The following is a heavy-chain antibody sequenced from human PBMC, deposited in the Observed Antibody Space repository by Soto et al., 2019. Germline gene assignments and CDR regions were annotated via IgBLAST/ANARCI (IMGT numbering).Heavy chain of an antibody. CDR1: GFTFSSYA. J-gene: IGHJ5*02. D-gene: IGHD3-16*01. V-gene: IGHV3-23*01. Sequence: GGSLRLSCAASGFTFSSYAMSWVRQAPGKELEWVSTISGSGGSTYYADSVKGRFTISRDNSKNTLYLQMNSLRAEGTAVYYCAKGPYFDWGVDWFDPWGQGTLVTXSS. CDR2: ISGSGGST. CDR3: AKGPYFDWGVDWFDP.